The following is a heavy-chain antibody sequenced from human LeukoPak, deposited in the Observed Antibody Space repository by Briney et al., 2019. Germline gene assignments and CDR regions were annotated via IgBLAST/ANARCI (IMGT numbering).Heavy chain of an antibody. J-gene: IGHJ4*02. CDR1: GFTFDDYA. D-gene: IGHD7-27*01. Sequence: GRSLRLSCAASGFTFDDYAMHWVRQAPGKGLEWVSSISSSSSSIYYADSVKGRFTISRDNAKNSLYLQMNSLRAEDTAVYYCARESAGDFGDWGVDYWGQGTLVTVSS. CDR2: ISSSSSSI. CDR3: ARESAGDFGDWGVDY. V-gene: IGHV3-21*01.